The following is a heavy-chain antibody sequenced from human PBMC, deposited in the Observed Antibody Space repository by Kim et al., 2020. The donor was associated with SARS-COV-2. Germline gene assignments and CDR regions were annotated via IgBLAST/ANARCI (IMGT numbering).Heavy chain of an antibody. D-gene: IGHD2-2*01. V-gene: IGHV3-9*01. J-gene: IGHJ1*01. CDR1: GFTFNNYA. CDR3: VKDVGDIVVVPPAHEH. Sequence: GGSLRLSCAASGFTFNNYAMHWVRQPPGKGLEWVAGIGWSGGYVDYADSVKGRFSISRDNAKNSLYLLMNSLRVEDKAFYYWVKDVGDIVVVPPAHEHWGQGTLVTVSS. CDR2: IGWSGGYV.